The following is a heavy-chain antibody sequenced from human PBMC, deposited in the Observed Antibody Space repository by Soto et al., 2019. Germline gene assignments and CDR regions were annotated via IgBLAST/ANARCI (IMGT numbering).Heavy chain of an antibody. CDR2: ISAYNGNT. V-gene: IGHV1-18*01. J-gene: IGHJ6*02. D-gene: IGHD1-26*01. CDR1: GYTFTSYG. CDR3: ARVGIVGATTTNYYYGMDV. Sequence: GASVKVSCKASGYTFTSYGISWVRQAPGQGLEWMGWISAYNGNTNYAQKLQGRVTMTTDTSTSTAYMELRSLRSDDTAVYYCARVGIVGATTTNYYYGMDVWGQGTTVTVSS.